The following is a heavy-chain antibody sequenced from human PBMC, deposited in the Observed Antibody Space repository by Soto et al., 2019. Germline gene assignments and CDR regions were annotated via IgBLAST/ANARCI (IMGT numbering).Heavy chain of an antibody. CDR2: IYYSGTT. CDR1: GDSVSNDNYY. Sequence: KPSETLSLTGALSGDSVSNDNYYWSWIRQHPGKGLAWIGYIYYSGTTNYNSYLKSRLSLSVDMSKNQFSLKLASVTAADTAVYFCARSQRGRTAFTFDYWGQGALVTVSS. V-gene: IGHV4-61*01. J-gene: IGHJ4*02. CDR3: ARSQRGRTAFTFDY. D-gene: IGHD3-16*01.